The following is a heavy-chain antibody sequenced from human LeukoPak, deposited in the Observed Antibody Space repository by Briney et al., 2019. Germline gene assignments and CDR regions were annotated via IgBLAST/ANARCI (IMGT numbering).Heavy chain of an antibody. D-gene: IGHD1-26*01. J-gene: IGHJ4*02. Sequence: WVRQPPGKGLEWIGEINHSGSTNYNPSLKSRVTISVDTSKNQFSLKLSSVTAADTAVYYCARHRSGNYGLKYYFDYWGQGTLVTVSS. V-gene: IGHV4-34*01. CDR3: ARHRSGNYGLKYYFDY. CDR2: INHSGST.